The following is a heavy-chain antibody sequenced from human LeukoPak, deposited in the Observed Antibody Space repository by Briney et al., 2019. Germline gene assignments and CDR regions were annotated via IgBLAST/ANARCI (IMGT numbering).Heavy chain of an antibody. D-gene: IGHD3-10*01. V-gene: IGHV3-21*01. CDR2: ISSSSSYI. Sequence: GGSLRLSCAASGFTFSSYSMNWVRQAPGKGLEWVSSISSSSSYIYYADSVKGRFTISRDNAKNSLYLQMNSLRAEDTAVYYCAKPRPLYGSGSYFYYYYMDVWGKGTTVTVSS. CDR3: AKPRPLYGSGSYFYYYYMDV. J-gene: IGHJ6*03. CDR1: GFTFSSYS.